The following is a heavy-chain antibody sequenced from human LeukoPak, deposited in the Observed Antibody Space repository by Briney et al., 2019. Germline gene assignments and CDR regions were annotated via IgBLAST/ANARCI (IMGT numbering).Heavy chain of an antibody. CDR3: ARDYCSSTSCYGDAFDV. V-gene: IGHV1-2*02. D-gene: IGHD2-2*01. J-gene: IGHJ3*01. CDR2: INPNSGGT. CDR1: GYTFTGYY. Sequence: ASVKVSCKASGYTFTGYYMHWVRQAPGQGLGWMGWINPNSGGTNYAQKFQGRVTMTRDTSISTAYMELSRLRSDDTAVYYCARDYCSSTSCYGDAFDVWGQGTMVTVSS.